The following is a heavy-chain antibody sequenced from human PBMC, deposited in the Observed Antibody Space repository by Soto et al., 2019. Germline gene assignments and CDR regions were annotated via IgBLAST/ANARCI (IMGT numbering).Heavy chain of an antibody. V-gene: IGHV1-18*01. D-gene: IGHD1-26*01. Sequence: ASVKSCKDSGSTFTSYGISWVRQAPGQGLEWMGWISAYNGNTNYAQKLQGRVTMTTDTSTSTAYMELRSLRSDDTAVYYCARGFLWEPLDYWGQGTLVTVSS. CDR1: GSTFTSYG. CDR2: ISAYNGNT. CDR3: ARGFLWEPLDY. J-gene: IGHJ4*02.